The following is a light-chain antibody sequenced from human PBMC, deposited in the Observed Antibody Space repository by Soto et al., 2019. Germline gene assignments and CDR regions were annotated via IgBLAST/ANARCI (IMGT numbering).Light chain of an antibody. CDR3: QQYNSYSLT. V-gene: IGKV1-5*01. J-gene: IGKJ1*01. CDR2: DAS. Sequence: DIQMTQSPSTLSASVGDRVTITFRASQSISSWLAWYQQKPGKAPKLLIYDASSLESGVPSSFSGSGSGTDFTLTISSLQPDDFATYCCQQYNSYSLTFGQGTKVDI. CDR1: QSISSW.